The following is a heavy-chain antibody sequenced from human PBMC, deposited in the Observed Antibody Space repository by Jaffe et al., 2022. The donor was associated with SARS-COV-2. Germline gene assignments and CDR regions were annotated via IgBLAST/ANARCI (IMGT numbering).Heavy chain of an antibody. CDR1: GFAFINTW. J-gene: IGHJ4*02. CDR2: IKSKADGGAT. CDR3: AAESYNRLLY. Sequence: EGQLVESGGGLVKPGGSLRLSCAASGFAFINTWMSWVRQAPGKGLEWVGRIKSKADGGATDYSAPVKGRFTISRDDSENTLYLQMNSLKTEDTAVYYCAAESYNRLLYWGQGTLVTVSS. D-gene: IGHD1-26*01. V-gene: IGHV3-15*01.